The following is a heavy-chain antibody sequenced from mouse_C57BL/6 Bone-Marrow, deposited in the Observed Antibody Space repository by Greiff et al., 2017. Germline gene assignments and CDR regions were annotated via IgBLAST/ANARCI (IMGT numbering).Heavy chain of an antibody. CDR1: GYSITSDY. CDR2: ISYSGST. Sequence: EVQVVESGPGLAKPSQTLSLTCSVTGYSITSDYWNWIRKFPGNKLEYIGYISYSGSTYYNPSLNRRISITRDTAKNQYYLQLHSVTTEDTATYYCAKYKWDYDNFDVWGQGTTLTVSS. V-gene: IGHV3-8*01. CDR3: AKYKWDYDNFDV. D-gene: IGHD2-4*01. J-gene: IGHJ2*01.